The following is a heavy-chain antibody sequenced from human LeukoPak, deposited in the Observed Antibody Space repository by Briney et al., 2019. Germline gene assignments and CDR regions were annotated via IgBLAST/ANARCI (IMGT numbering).Heavy chain of an antibody. J-gene: IGHJ3*02. CDR3: ARKPITGTTLGPFDM. CDR2: IKQDGSEK. Sequence: GGSLRLSCAASGFTFSSYWMSWVRQAPGKGLEWVANIKQDGSEKYYVDSVKGRFTISRDNGRNSLYLQMNSLRADDTAVYYCARKPITGTTLGPFDMWGQGTMVTVSS. D-gene: IGHD1-7*01. V-gene: IGHV3-7*01. CDR1: GFTFSSYW.